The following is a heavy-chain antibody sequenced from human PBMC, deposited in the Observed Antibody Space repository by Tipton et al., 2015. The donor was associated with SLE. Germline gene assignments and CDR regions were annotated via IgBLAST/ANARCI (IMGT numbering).Heavy chain of an antibody. V-gene: IGHV4-61*01. D-gene: IGHD3-10*01. CDR2: IYYSGST. CDR1: GGSVSSGSYY. J-gene: IGHJ5*02. Sequence: TLSLTCTVSGGSVSSGSYYWSWIRQPPGKGLEWIGYIYYSGSTNYNPSLKSRVTISVDTSKNQFSLKLSSVTAADTAVYYCATYHYYGSGSYFWFDPWGQGTLVTVSS. CDR3: ATYHYYGSGSYFWFDP.